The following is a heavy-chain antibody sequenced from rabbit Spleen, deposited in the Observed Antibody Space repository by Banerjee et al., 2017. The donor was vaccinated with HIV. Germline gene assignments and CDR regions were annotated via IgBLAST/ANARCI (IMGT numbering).Heavy chain of an antibody. CDR1: GFTFSISDW. Sequence: QERLVESGGDLVKPGASLTLTCTASGFTFSISDWIYWVRQAPGKGLEWIGYIDPIFGSTYYASWAKGRFTISKTSSTTVTLQMTSLTAADTATYFCAREKSGNYGYDLWGPGTLVTVS. CDR3: AREKSGNYGYDL. J-gene: IGHJ4*01. V-gene: IGHV1S45*01. D-gene: IGHD6-1*01. CDR2: IDPIFGST.